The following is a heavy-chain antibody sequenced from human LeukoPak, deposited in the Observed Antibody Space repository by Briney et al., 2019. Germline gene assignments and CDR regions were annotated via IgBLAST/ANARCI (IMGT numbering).Heavy chain of an antibody. Sequence: SETLSLTCTVSGGSISSGDYYWSWLRQPPGKGLEWIGYIYYSGSTYYNPSLKSRVTISVDTSKNQFSLKLSSVTAADTAVYYCARGGELHAFDIWAKGQWSPSLQ. CDR1: GGSISSGDYY. D-gene: IGHD1-7*01. CDR2: IYYSGST. CDR3: ARGGELHAFDI. J-gene: IGHJ3*02. V-gene: IGHV4-30-4*01.